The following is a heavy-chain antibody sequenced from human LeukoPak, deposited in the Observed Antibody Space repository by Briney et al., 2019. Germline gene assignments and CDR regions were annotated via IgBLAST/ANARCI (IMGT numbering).Heavy chain of an antibody. CDR2: MNPNSGNT. V-gene: IGHV1-8*01. Sequence: ASVKVSCKASGYTFTSYDINWVRQATGQGLEWMGWMNPNSGNTGYAQKFQGRVTVTRNTSISTAYMELSSLRSEDTAVYYCARGHMWPEAQTDYWGQGTLVTVSS. CDR3: ARGHMWPEAQTDY. CDR1: GYTFTSYD. D-gene: IGHD2-21*01. J-gene: IGHJ4*02.